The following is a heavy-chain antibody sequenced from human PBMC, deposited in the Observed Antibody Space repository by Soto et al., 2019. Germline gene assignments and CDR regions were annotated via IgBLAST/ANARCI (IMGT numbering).Heavy chain of an antibody. CDR2: INHSGST. V-gene: IGHV4-34*01. CDR3: ASGPSFSESYFYYYYGMDV. J-gene: IGHJ6*02. D-gene: IGHD1-26*01. Sequence: SETLSLTCAVYGGSFSGYYWSWIRQPPGKGLEWIGEINHSGSTNYNPSLKSRVTISVDTSKNQFSLKLSSVTAADTAVYYCASGPSFSESYFYYYYGMDVWGQGTTVTAP. CDR1: GGSFSGYY.